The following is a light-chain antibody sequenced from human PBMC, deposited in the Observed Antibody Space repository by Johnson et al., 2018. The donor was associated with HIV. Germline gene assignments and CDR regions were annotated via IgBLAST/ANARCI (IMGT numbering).Light chain of an antibody. Sequence: HSVLTQPPSVSAAPGQKVTISCSGSRSNIGNNFVSWYQQLPGTAPKLLIYENNKRPSGIPARFSGSKSGTSATLGITGLQTGDEADYYCGTWDSSLSVYVFGTGTKVTVL. V-gene: IGLV1-51*02. CDR2: ENN. CDR1: RSNIGNNF. J-gene: IGLJ1*01. CDR3: GTWDSSLSVYV.